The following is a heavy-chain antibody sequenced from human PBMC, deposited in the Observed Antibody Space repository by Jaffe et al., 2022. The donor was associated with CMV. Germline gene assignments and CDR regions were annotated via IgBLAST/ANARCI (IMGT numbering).Heavy chain of an antibody. CDR3: ARRSCSGGSCYHSEEWFDP. J-gene: IGHJ5*02. CDR1: GGSISSSSYY. D-gene: IGHD2-15*01. V-gene: IGHV4-39*01. CDR2: IYYSGST. Sequence: QLQLQESGPGLVKPSETLSLTCTVSGGSISSSSYYWGWIRQPPGKGLEWIGSIYYSGSTYYNPSLKSRVTISVDTSKNQFSLKLSSVTAADTAVYYCARRSCSGGSCYHSEEWFDPWGQGTLVTVSS.